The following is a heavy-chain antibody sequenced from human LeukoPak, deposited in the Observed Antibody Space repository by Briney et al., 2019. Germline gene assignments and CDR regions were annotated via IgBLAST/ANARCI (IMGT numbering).Heavy chain of an antibody. CDR3: AKDGREEEYYDFWSGYYLNWFDP. CDR2: ISGSGGST. D-gene: IGHD3-3*01. V-gene: IGHV3-23*01. CDR1: GFTFSSYA. Sequence: QTGGSLRLSCAASGFTFSSYAMHWVRQAPGKGLEWVSAISGSGGSTYYADSVKGRFTISRDNSKNTLYLQMNSLRAKDTAVYYCAKDGREEEYYDFWSGYYLNWFDPWGQGTLVTVSS. J-gene: IGHJ5*02.